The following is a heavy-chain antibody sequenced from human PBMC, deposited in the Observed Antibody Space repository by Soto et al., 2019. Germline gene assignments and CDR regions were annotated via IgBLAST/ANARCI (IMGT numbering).Heavy chain of an antibody. CDR1: GFTFSSYS. J-gene: IGHJ3*02. CDR3: ARDLTYYDSSGYYPDAFDI. Sequence: ESGGGLVKPGGSLRLSCAASGFTFSSYSMNWVRQAPGKGLEWVSSISSSSSYIYYADSVKGRFTISRDNAKNSLYLQMNSLRAEDTAVYYCARDLTYYDSSGYYPDAFDIWGQGTMVTVSS. V-gene: IGHV3-21*01. D-gene: IGHD3-22*01. CDR2: ISSSSSYI.